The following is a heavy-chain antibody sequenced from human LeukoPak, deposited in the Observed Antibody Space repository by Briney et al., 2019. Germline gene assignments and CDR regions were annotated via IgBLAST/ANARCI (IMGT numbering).Heavy chain of an antibody. CDR3: AKGMEWVVVPAALDV. D-gene: IGHD2-2*01. V-gene: IGHV3-30*02. J-gene: IGHJ6*02. Sequence: RGSLRLSCAAPRFTFSRYGMHWVRQASGKGLEWVAFIRYDGSNEYYADSVRGRFTISRDNSMDTLFLQMNSLRPEDTALYYCAKGMEWVVVPAALDVWGQGTTVSVSS. CDR1: RFTFSRYG. CDR2: IRYDGSNE.